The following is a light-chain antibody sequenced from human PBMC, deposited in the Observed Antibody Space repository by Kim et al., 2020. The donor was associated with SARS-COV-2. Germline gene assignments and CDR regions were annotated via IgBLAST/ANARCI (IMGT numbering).Light chain of an antibody. Sequence: EPASISCMSSQSLLHTNGYNYLDWYLQKPGQSPKLLIYLGSNRASGVPDRFSGSGSGTDFTLTINRVQADDVGVYYCMQVLHSPYTFGQGTKLEI. CDR2: LGS. J-gene: IGKJ2*01. V-gene: IGKV2-28*01. CDR3: MQVLHSPYT. CDR1: QSLLHTNGYNY.